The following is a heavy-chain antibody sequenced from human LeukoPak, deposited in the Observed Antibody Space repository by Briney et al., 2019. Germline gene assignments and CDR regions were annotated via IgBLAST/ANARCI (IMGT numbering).Heavy chain of an antibody. J-gene: IGHJ4*02. CDR1: GYTLAGYC. V-gene: IGHV1-2*06. CDR3: ARDFHGVHGGY. Sequence: ASVKVSCEASGYTLAGYCMHWVSQAPGQGLEWMGRIGLNSAGTYCAQKCQGRVTRPRDTSISTAYMELSRLRSDNTAVYYCARDFHGVHGGYWGQRSLATASS. D-gene: IGHD4-23*01. CDR2: IGLNSAGT.